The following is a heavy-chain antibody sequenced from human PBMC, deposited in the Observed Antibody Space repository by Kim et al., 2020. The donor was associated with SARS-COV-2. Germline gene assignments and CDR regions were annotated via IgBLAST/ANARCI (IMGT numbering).Heavy chain of an antibody. D-gene: IGHD3-3*01. CDR3: ARVRAPNPHVFWGGYDGY. CDR2: IIPIFGTA. CDR1: GGTFSSYA. J-gene: IGHJ4*02. Sequence: SVKVSCKASGGTFSSYAISWVRQAPGQGLEWMGGIIPIFGTANYAQKFQGRVTITADESTSTAYMELSSLRSEDTAVYYCARVRAPNPHVFWGGYDGYWGQGTMVTVSP. V-gene: IGHV1-69*13.